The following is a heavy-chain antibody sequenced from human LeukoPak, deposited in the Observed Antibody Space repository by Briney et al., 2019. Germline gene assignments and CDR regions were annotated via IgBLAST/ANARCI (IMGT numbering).Heavy chain of an antibody. CDR2: IKQDGSEK. Sequence: GGSLRLSCAASGFTFSNYWMSWVRQAPGKGLEWVADIKQDGSEKYYVGSVKGRFTISRDNADNSLYLQMNSLRAEDTAVYYCARLRTFDYWGQGTLVTVSS. J-gene: IGHJ4*02. V-gene: IGHV3-7*03. CDR1: GFTFSNYW. CDR3: ARLRTFDY. D-gene: IGHD1-14*01.